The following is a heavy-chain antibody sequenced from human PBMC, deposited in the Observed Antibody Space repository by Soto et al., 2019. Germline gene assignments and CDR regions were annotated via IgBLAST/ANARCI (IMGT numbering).Heavy chain of an antibody. J-gene: IGHJ5*02. V-gene: IGHV1-69*02. CDR2: IIPILGIA. CDR3: ARAGGIVVVPAAMNWFDP. CDR1: GGTFSSYT. D-gene: IGHD2-2*01. Sequence: ASVKVSCKASGGTFSSYTISWVRQAPGQGLEWMGRIIPILGIANYAQKFQGRVTITADKSTSTAYMELSSLRSEDTAVYYCARAGGIVVVPAAMNWFDPWGQGTLVTVSS.